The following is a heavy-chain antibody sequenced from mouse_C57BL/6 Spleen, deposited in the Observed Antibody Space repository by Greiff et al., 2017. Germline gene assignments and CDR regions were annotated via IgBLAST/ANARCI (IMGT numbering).Heavy chain of an antibody. CDR2: IYPGDGDT. CDR1: GYAFSSSW. CDR3: VSVYYDYSRAMDD. V-gene: IGHV1-82*01. Sequence: QVQLQQSGPELVKPGASVKISCKASGYAFSSSWMNWVKQRPGKGLEWIGRIYPGDGDTNYNGKFKGKATLTADTTSNTAYMQLNSLPTEDSAVDSCVSVYYDYSRAMDDWGKGTSVTVSS. D-gene: IGHD2-4*01. J-gene: IGHJ4*01.